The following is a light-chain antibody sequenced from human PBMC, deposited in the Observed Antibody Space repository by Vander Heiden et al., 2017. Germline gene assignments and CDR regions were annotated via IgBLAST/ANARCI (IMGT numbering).Light chain of an antibody. V-gene: IGKV1-8*01. CDR3: QQYYSYPLA. Sequence: ASTGNRVTVTTRASQGISSYLAWYQQKPGKAPKLLIYAASTLQSGVPSRFSGSGSGTDFTLTISCLQSEDFATYYCQQYYSYPLAFGQGTKVEIK. J-gene: IGKJ1*01. CDR2: AAS. CDR1: QGISSY.